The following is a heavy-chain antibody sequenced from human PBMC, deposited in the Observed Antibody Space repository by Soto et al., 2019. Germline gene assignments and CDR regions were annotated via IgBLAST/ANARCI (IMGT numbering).Heavy chain of an antibody. CDR3: ARGSGGGFDY. V-gene: IGHV1-69*02. Sequence: QVQLVQSGAEVKKPGSSVKVSCKASGGTFSSYIISWVRQAPGQGPEWMGRIIPIIRIANYAQKFKGTVTIIADKSTSTSYMELSSLRCEDTAVYYSARGSGGGFDYWCQGTLVTVSS. J-gene: IGHJ4*02. CDR1: GGTFSSYI. D-gene: IGHD1-26*01. CDR2: IIPIIRIA.